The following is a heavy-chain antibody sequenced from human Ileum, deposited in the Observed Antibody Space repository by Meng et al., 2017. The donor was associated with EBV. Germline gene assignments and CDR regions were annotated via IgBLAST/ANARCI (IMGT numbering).Heavy chain of an antibody. CDR3: ARLYSSGYYCGGWFDP. CDR2: IYLHWTT. Sequence: LQDSGPRVGKPSGTQSPTSAVTGGSITCSNWWSWVGQSPGTGLHWIGDIYLHWTTNYNPSLKSRVTISVDTSKNKFFLNLTSLTAADTAVYDCARLYSSGYYCGGWFDPWGQGILVTVSS. J-gene: IGHJ5*02. CDR1: GGSITCSNW. V-gene: IGHV4-4*02. D-gene: IGHD3-22*01.